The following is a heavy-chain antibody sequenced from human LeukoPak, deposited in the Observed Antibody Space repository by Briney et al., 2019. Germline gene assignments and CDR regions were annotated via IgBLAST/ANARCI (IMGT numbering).Heavy chain of an antibody. CDR1: GGSISSGGYS. CDR3: ARDGGYFDY. D-gene: IGHD2-15*01. V-gene: IGHV4-30-2*01. J-gene: IGHJ4*02. CDR2: IYHSGST. Sequence: SQTLSLTCAVSGGSISSGGYSWSWIRQPPGKGLEWIGYIYHSGSTYYNPSLKSRVTISVDRSKNQFSLKLSSVTAADTAVYYCARDGGYFDYWGQGTLVTVSS.